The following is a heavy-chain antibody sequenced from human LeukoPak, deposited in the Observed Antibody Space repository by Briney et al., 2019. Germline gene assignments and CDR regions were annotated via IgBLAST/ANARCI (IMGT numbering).Heavy chain of an antibody. J-gene: IGHJ4*02. CDR3: AKDIRVLSTGIDY. CDR2: ISYDGSNK. D-gene: IGHD4/OR15-4a*01. Sequence: GGSLRLSCAASGFTFSSNGMHWVRQAPGKGLEWVAVISYDGSNKYYADSVKGRFTISRDNSKNTVYLQMNTLRAEDTAVYYYAKDIRVLSTGIDYWGQGTLVTVSS. CDR1: GFTFSSNG. V-gene: IGHV3-30*18.